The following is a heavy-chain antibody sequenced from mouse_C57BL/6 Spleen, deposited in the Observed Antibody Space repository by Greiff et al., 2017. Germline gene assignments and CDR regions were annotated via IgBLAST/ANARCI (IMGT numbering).Heavy chain of an antibody. D-gene: IGHD1-1*01. CDR3: ARSGAVVAPDAY. V-gene: IGHV1-22*01. CDR1: GYTFTDYN. Sequence: VQLQQSGPELVKPGASVKMSCKASGYTFTDYNMHWVKQSHGKSLEWIGYINPNNGDTNYNGKFKGKATLTADKSSSTAYMQLSSLTSEDSAVYFCARSGAVVAPDAYWGQGALVTVSA. CDR2: INPNNGDT. J-gene: IGHJ3*01.